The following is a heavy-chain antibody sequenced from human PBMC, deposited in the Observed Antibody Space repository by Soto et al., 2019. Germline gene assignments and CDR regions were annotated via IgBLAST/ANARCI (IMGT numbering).Heavy chain of an antibody. J-gene: IGHJ4*02. CDR2: IHYSGVI. V-gene: IGHV4-4*02. CDR3: ARDVGNFYDSSPTGQFDF. CDR1: GDSITRSNW. Sequence: QVHLQESGPGLVKPSGTLSLTCAVSGDSITRSNWWSWVRQPPGKGLEWIGEIHYSGVINYNPSPKSRVTISVDKSTNQFYLGLRSVTAADTAVYYCARDVGNFYDSSPTGQFDFWGQGTLVTVSS. D-gene: IGHD3-22*01.